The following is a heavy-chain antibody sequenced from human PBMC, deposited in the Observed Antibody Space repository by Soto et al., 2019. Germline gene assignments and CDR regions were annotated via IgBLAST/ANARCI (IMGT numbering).Heavy chain of an antibody. V-gene: IGHV4-39*01. CDR3: ARLEGLATISYYFDF. J-gene: IGHJ4*02. D-gene: IGHD3-9*01. CDR1: GDSINSDKYY. CDR2: IYYRGNT. Sequence: QLQLQESGPGLVKPSETLSLTCSVSGDSINSDKYYWHWIRQPLGKGLEWIGSIYYRGNTYYNPSLQTRVTISLDKSKSQFFLKLNSVTAADSAVYFCARLEGLATISYYFDFWGQGALVTVSS.